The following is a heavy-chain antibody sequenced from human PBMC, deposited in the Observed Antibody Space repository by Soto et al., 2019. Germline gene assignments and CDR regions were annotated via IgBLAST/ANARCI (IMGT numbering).Heavy chain of an antibody. V-gene: IGHV3-30-3*01. Sequence: SLRLSCAASGFTFSSYAMHWVRQAPGKGLEWVAVISYDGSNKYYADSVKGRFTISRDNSKNTLYLQMNSLRAEDTAVYYCAREPIIAAAFRSPLDYWGQGTLVTVSA. CDR3: AREPIIAAAFRSPLDY. D-gene: IGHD6-13*01. J-gene: IGHJ4*02. CDR2: ISYDGSNK. CDR1: GFTFSSYA.